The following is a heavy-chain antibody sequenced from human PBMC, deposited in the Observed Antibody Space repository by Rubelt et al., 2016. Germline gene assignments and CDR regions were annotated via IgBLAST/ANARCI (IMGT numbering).Heavy chain of an antibody. Sequence: QVQLQQWGAGLLKPSETLSLTCAVYGGSFSGYYWSWIRQPPGKGLEWIGEINHRGSTNYNPSLQSRVTISVDTSKNQFSLEVSAVTAAETAVYYCARHRDNIAPRFNYWGQGTLVTVSS. CDR1: GGSFSGYY. CDR2: INHRGST. D-gene: IGHD6-13*01. CDR3: ARHRDNIAPRFNY. J-gene: IGHJ4*02. V-gene: IGHV4-34*01.